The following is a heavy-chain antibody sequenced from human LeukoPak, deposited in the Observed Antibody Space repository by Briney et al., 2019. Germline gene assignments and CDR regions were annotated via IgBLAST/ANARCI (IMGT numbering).Heavy chain of an antibody. D-gene: IGHD3-3*01. CDR1: GGSISSYY. J-gene: IGHJ4*02. V-gene: IGHV4-4*07. CDR2: IYTSGST. Sequence: PSETLSLTCTVSGGSISSYYWSWIRQPAGKGLEWIGRIYTSGSTNYNPSLKSRVTMSVDTSKNQFSLKLSSVTAADTAVYYCARGGDDFWSGYAIDWGQGTLVTVSS. CDR3: ARGGDDFWSGYAID.